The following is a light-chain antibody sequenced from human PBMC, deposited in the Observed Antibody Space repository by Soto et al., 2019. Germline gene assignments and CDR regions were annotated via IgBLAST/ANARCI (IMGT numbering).Light chain of an antibody. Sequence: EIVVTQSPATLSLSPGERATLSCRASQSVSSYLAGYQQKPGQAPRLLIYDASNRATGIPARFSGSGSGTDFTLTIISLEPEDLSVYYCQQRSNWQGATFGRGTKVEIK. CDR2: DAS. CDR3: QQRSNWQGAT. J-gene: IGKJ4*01. CDR1: QSVSSY. V-gene: IGKV3-11*01.